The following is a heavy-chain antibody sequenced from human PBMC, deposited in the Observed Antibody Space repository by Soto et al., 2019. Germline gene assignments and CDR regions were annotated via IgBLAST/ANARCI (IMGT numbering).Heavy chain of an antibody. Sequence: EVQLVESGGGFVKPGGSLRLSCAASGFTFSNAWMSWVRQAPGKGLEWVGRIKSKTDGGTTDYAAPVKGRFTISRDDSKNTLYLQMNSLKTEDTAVYYCTTDPPSGYCTNGVCYTPVDYWGQGTLVTVSS. CDR3: TTDPPSGYCTNGVCYTPVDY. CDR2: IKSKTDGGTT. J-gene: IGHJ4*02. CDR1: GFTFSNAW. D-gene: IGHD2-8*01. V-gene: IGHV3-15*01.